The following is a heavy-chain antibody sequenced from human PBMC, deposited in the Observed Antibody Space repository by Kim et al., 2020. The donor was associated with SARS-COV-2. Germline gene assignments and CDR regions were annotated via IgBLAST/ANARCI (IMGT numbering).Heavy chain of an antibody. Sequence: GGSLRLSCAASGFTFSNYAMSWVRQAPGKGLERVSSISSSGAGTYYADTVKGRFTISRDNSKNTLYLQIHSLRTEDTAVYYCAKRIAAAGNKWFDPWGQGTPVTVSS. CDR3: AKRIAAAGNKWFDP. J-gene: IGHJ5*02. D-gene: IGHD6-13*01. V-gene: IGHV3-23*01. CDR1: GFTFSNYA. CDR2: ISSSGAGT.